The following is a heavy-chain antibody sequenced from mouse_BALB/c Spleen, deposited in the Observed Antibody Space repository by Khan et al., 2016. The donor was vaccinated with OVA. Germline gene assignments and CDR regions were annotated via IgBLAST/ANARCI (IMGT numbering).Heavy chain of an antibody. V-gene: IGHV1S136*01. J-gene: IGHJ3*01. CDR2: INPYNAGT. Sequence: VQLQQSGPALVEPGASVKMSCKASVYTFTNYVMHWVKQKPGQGLEWIGYINPYNAGTRYNEKFKGKATMTSDISYTTAYMELSSLTSEDSAVYYCAREASSWDFSVPYWGQGTLVTVST. D-gene: IGHD4-1*01. CDR3: AREASSWDFSVPY. CDR1: VYTFTNYV.